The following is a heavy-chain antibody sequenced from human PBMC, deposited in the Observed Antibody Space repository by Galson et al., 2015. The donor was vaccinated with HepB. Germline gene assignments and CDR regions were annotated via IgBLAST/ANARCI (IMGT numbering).Heavy chain of an antibody. D-gene: IGHD2-2*01. Sequence: SLRLSCAASGFTLSTYNMNWVRQAPGKGLEWVSFIATGNTHMKYAESVKGRFTISRGDAKNSLYLQMSSLRAEDTAIYYCARDLSTSRRAYDIWGQGTLVTVSS. J-gene: IGHJ3*02. CDR3: ARDLSTSRRAYDI. V-gene: IGHV3-21*01. CDR2: IATGNTHM. CDR1: GFTLSTYN.